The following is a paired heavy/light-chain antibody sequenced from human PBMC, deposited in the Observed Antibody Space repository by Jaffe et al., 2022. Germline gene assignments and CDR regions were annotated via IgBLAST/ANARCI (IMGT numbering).Light chain of an antibody. CDR1: SSDVGGYNY. J-gene: IGLJ2*01. CDR2: DVT. Sequence: QSALTQPRSVSGSPGQSVTISCTGTSSDVGGYNYVSWYQQHPGKAPKLITHDVTERPSGVPDRFSGSKSGNTASLTISGLQADDEADYYCLAYAGSNTVIFGGGTKLTVL. CDR3: LAYAGSNTVI. V-gene: IGLV2-11*01.
Heavy chain of an antibody. J-gene: IGHJ4*02. CDR2: VSADGSDR. CDR3: AGGTPATGTAL. CDR1: GFTFSSFW. D-gene: IGHD1-7*01. V-gene: IGHV3-74*01. Sequence: EVQLVESGGGLVQPGGSLRLSCAASGFTFSSFWIHWVRQAPGKGLVWVSRVSADGSDRTYADSVKGRFTISRDNAKSTVYLQLNSLRAEDTAVYYCAGGTPATGTALWGQGTLVTVSS.